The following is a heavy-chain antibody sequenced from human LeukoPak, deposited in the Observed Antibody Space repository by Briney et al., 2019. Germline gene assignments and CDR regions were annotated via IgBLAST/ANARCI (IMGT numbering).Heavy chain of an antibody. Sequence: ASVKVSCKASGGTFSSYAISWVRQAPGQGLEWMGRIIPILGIANYAQKFQGRVTITADKSTSTAYMELCSLRSEDTAVYYCARGSNYYDSSGCNWFDPWGQGTLVTVSS. J-gene: IGHJ5*02. CDR3: ARGSNYYDSSGCNWFDP. V-gene: IGHV1-69*04. D-gene: IGHD3-22*01. CDR1: GGTFSSYA. CDR2: IIPILGIA.